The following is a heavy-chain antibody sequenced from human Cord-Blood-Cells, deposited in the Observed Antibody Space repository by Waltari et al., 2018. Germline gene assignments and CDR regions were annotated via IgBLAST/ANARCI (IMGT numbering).Heavy chain of an antibody. CDR2: INPNSGGT. J-gene: IGHJ4*02. D-gene: IGHD5-12*01. Sequence: QVQLVQSGAEVKKPGALVKVSCKASGHPFTGYDMHWVRQALGQGLEWMGWINPNSGGTNYAQKFQGRVTMTRDTSISTAYMELSRLRSDDTAVYYCARDFSGYAPSWGQGTLVTVSS. V-gene: IGHV1-2*02. CDR1: GHPFTGYD. CDR3: ARDFSGYAPS.